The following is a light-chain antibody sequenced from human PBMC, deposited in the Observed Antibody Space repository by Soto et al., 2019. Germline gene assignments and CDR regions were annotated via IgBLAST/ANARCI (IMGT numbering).Light chain of an antibody. CDR1: QGISRY. CDR2: AAS. CDR3: QQNYSTPRT. J-gene: IGKJ2*02. Sequence: IRMTQSPSSLSASVGDRVTITCRASQGISRYLTWYQQKPGQAPKLLIYAASTLQSGVPSRFRGSGSGTDFTLTISSLQPEDFATYYCQQNYSTPRTFGQGTKLEIK. V-gene: IGKV1-39*01.